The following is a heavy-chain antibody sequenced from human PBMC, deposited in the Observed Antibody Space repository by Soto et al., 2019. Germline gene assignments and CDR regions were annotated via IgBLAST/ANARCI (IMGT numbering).Heavy chain of an antibody. CDR3: ARDLAAADY. Sequence: QVQLVQSGAEVKKPGASVKISCKTSGYIFINYYIHWVRQAPGQGLEWVALFNPRSGSTNYAQKLQGRVTVTRDTSTSTVYMELSSLISEDTAVYYCARDLAAADYWGQGTLVTVSS. CDR1: GYIFINYY. V-gene: IGHV1-46*04. CDR2: FNPRSGST. J-gene: IGHJ4*02. D-gene: IGHD6-13*01.